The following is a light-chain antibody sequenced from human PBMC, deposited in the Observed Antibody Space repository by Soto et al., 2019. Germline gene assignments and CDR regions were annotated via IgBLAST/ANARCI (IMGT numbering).Light chain of an antibody. J-gene: IGKJ4*02. Sequence: EIVLTQSPATLSLSPGERATLSCRASQSVSSYLAWYQQKPGQAPRLLIYDASNRATGIPARFSGSGSGTDFTLTISRLEPEDFAVYYCQQFGASPRTFGRGTRVEIK. CDR2: DAS. CDR1: QSVSSY. CDR3: QQFGASPRT. V-gene: IGKV3-11*01.